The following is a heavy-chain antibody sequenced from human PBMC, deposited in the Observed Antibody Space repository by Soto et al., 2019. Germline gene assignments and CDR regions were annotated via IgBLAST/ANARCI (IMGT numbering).Heavy chain of an antibody. V-gene: IGHV1-69*01. CDR1: GGTFRTYA. CDR2: IIPAHDTP. J-gene: IGHJ6*02. D-gene: IGHD4-4*01. Sequence: QVQLVQSGPEVKKPGSSVKVSCKASGGTFRTYAVSWVRRAPGHGLEWLGGIIPAHDTPNYAPRFEGRVTINADESTNTAYMELNSLTSDDTAVYYCSRDRRAYNKSNENYFYGMDVWGQGTTVIVSS. CDR3: SRDRRAYNKSNENYFYGMDV.